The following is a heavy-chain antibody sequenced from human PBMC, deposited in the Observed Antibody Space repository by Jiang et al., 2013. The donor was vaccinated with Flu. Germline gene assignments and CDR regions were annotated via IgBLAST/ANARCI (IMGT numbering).Heavy chain of an antibody. J-gene: IGHJ4*02. CDR3: ATRSGKRILRPQTPPDY. Sequence: GGLVKPGGSLRLSCAASGFTFSSYNMNWVRQAPGKGLEWVSSITSSSGYIYYADSVKGRFTISRDNAKNSLYLQMNSLRAEDTAVYYCATRSGKRILRPQTPPDYWGQGTLVTVSS. D-gene: IGHD2-15*01. V-gene: IGHV3-21*01. CDR1: GFTFSSYN. CDR2: ITSSSGYI.